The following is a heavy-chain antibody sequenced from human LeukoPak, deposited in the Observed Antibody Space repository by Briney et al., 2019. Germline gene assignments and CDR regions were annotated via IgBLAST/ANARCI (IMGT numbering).Heavy chain of an antibody. V-gene: IGHV1-69*13. D-gene: IGHD2-2*01. Sequence: ASVKVSCKASGGTFSSYAISWVRQAPGQGLEWMGGIIPIFGTANYAQKFQGRVTITADGSTSTAYMELSSLRSEDTAVYYCARIRYFSSTSCYWGAFDIWGQGTMVTVSS. CDR2: IIPIFGTA. CDR3: ARIRYFSSTSCYWGAFDI. CDR1: GGTFSSYA. J-gene: IGHJ3*02.